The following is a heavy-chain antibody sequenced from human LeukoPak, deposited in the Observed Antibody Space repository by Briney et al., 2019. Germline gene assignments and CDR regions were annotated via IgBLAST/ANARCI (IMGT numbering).Heavy chain of an antibody. CDR1: GFTFSSYG. CDR3: ARSFVRTEVYYGMDV. D-gene: IGHD2-8*01. CDR2: IWYDGSNK. V-gene: IGHV3-33*01. J-gene: IGHJ6*02. Sequence: PGGSLRLSCAASGFTFSSYGMHWVRQAPGKGLEWVAVIWYDGSNKYYADSVKGRFTISRDNSKNTVYLQMNSLRAEDTAVYYCARSFVRTEVYYGMDVWGQGTTVTVSS.